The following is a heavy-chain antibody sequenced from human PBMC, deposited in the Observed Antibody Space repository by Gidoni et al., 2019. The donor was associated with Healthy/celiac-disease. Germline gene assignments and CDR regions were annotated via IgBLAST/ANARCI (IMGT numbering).Heavy chain of an antibody. CDR1: GGSSSSGGYS. Sequence: QLQLQESGSGLVKPSQTLSLTCAVSGGSSSSGGYSWSWIRQPPGKGLEWIGYIYHSGSTYYNPSLKSRVTISVDRSKNQFSLKLSSVTAADTAVYYCATLTSLVRGALPIFDYWVQGTLVTVSS. CDR2: IYHSGST. J-gene: IGHJ4*02. CDR3: ATLTSLVRGALPIFDY. D-gene: IGHD3-10*01. V-gene: IGHV4-30-2*01.